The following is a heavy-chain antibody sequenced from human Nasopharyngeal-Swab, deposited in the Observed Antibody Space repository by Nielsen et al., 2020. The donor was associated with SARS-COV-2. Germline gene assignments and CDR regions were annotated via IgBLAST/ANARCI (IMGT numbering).Heavy chain of an antibody. D-gene: IGHD2-21*02. CDR2: IYYSGST. CDR1: GGSISSYS. V-gene: IGHV4-59*01. J-gene: IGHJ6*02. Sequence: SETLSLTCAVSGGSISSYSWSWIRLPPGKGLEWIGYIYYSGSTNYSPSLKSRVTISVDTSKNQFSLNLSSVTAADTAVYYCARDVTPERLGSMDVWGQGTTVTVSS. CDR3: ARDVTPERLGSMDV.